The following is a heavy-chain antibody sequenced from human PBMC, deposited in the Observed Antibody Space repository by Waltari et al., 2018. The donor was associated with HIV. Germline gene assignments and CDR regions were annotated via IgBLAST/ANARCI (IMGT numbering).Heavy chain of an antibody. V-gene: IGHV3-66*01. CDR1: GVSVGSND. CDR3: ARTDYGMDV. Sequence: EVQLVESGGGVVQPGGSTRLSWSASGVSVGSNDMRWIRQAPGKGLEWVSVIYIGGSTYYADSVKGRFTISRDNSKNTLYLQMNSLRAEDTAEYYCARTDYGMDVWGQGTTVTVSS. CDR2: IYIGGST. J-gene: IGHJ6*02.